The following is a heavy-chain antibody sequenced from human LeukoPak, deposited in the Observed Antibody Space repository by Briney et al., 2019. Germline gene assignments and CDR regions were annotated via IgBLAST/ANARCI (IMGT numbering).Heavy chain of an antibody. Sequence: GGSLRLSCAASGFTFSSYWMHWVRQAPGKGLVWVSRINSDGSSTSYADSVKGRFTISRDNAKNTLYLQMNSLRAEDTAVYYCARGSHYDFWSGYTVGFDPWGQGTLVTVSS. CDR2: INSDGSST. V-gene: IGHV3-74*01. D-gene: IGHD3-3*01. J-gene: IGHJ5*02. CDR1: GFTFSSYW. CDR3: ARGSHYDFWSGYTVGFDP.